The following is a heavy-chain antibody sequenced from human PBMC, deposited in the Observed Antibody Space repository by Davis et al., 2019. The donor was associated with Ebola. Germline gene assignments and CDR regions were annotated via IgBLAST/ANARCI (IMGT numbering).Heavy chain of an antibody. V-gene: IGHV1-18*01. CDR3: AREGVNWNDGDY. J-gene: IGHJ4*02. Sequence: ASVKVSCKASGYTFTSYGISWVRQAPGQGLEWMGWISAYNGNTSYAQKFQGRVTMTRDTSTSTVYMELSSLRSEDTAVYYCAREGVNWNDGDYWGQGTLVTVSS. D-gene: IGHD1-20*01. CDR1: GYTFTSYG. CDR2: ISAYNGNT.